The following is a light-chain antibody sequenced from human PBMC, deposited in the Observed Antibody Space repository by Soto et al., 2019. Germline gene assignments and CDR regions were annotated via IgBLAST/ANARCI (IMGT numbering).Light chain of an antibody. J-gene: IGKJ2*01. Sequence: EIVLTQSPATLSLSPGERATLSCRASQSVSSYLAWYQQKPGQAPRLLIYDASNMATGIPARFSGSGSGTDFTLTISSLVPEDFAVYYCQQRSNWPPTFGQGTKLEIK. CDR2: DAS. CDR3: QQRSNWPPT. CDR1: QSVSSY. V-gene: IGKV3-11*01.